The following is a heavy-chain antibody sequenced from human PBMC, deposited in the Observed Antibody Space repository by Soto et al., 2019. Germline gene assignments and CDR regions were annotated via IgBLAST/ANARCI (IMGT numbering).Heavy chain of an antibody. CDR3: AREPFTEELVSLNWFDP. D-gene: IGHD3-10*01. Sequence: QVQLQESGPGLVKPSETLSLTCTVSGGSISSYYWSWIRQPAGKGLEWIGRIYTSGSTNYNPSLKSRVTMSVDTSKNQFSLKLSSVTAADTAVYYCAREPFTEELVSLNWFDPWGQGTLVTVSS. J-gene: IGHJ5*02. CDR1: GGSISSYY. CDR2: IYTSGST. V-gene: IGHV4-4*07.